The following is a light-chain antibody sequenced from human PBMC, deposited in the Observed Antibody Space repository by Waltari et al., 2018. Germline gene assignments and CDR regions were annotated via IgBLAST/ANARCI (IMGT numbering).Light chain of an antibody. Sequence: QSALTQPASVSGSPGQSITISCTGTSSDVGGYNYVSWYQQHPGKAPKIMIYDVSSRPSEVSDRFSGSKSGNTASLTISGLQAEDEADYYCSSYTSSSSLVFGGGTKLTVL. CDR3: SSYTSSSSLV. J-gene: IGLJ3*02. CDR1: SSDVGGYNY. CDR2: DVS. V-gene: IGLV2-14*01.